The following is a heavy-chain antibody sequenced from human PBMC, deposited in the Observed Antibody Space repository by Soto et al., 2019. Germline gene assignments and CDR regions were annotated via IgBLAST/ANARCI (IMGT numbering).Heavy chain of an antibody. CDR1: GFTFSDYG. V-gene: IGHV3-30*18. Sequence: GGSLRLSCAASGFTFSDYGIHWVRQAPGKGLEWVTVISYDGSKKFYADSVKGRFTVSRDDSKKTVFLQMNSLRTEDTAVYYCAKDWRVGSTQVLLHNRFDPWGQGTLVTVSS. CDR3: AKDWRVGSTQVLLHNRFDP. CDR2: ISYDGSKK. J-gene: IGHJ5*02. D-gene: IGHD1-26*01.